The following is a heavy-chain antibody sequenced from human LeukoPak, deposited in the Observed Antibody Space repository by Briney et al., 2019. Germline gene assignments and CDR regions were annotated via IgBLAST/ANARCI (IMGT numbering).Heavy chain of an antibody. V-gene: IGHV1-8*01. CDR3: ARGYCSSTSCYLPYYYGMDV. CDR2: MNPNSGNT. J-gene: IGHJ6*02. CDR1: GYTFTSYD. D-gene: IGHD2-2*01. Sequence: ASVKVSCKASGYTFTSYDINWVRQATGQGLEWTGWMNPNSGNTGYAQKFQGRVTMTRNTSISTAYMELSSLRSEDTAVYYCARGYCSSTSCYLPYYYGMDVWGQGTTVTVSS.